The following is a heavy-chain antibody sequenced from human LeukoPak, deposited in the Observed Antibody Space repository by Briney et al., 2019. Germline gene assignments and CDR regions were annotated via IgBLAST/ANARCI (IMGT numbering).Heavy chain of an antibody. Sequence: SETLSLTCAVYGGSFSGYYWSWIRQPPGKGLEWIGEINHSGSTNYNPSLKSRVTISVDTSKNQFSLKLSSVTAADTAVYYCASTSDYGESNYWGQGTLVTVSS. CDR1: GGSFSGYY. CDR3: ASTSDYGESNY. D-gene: IGHD4-17*01. CDR2: INHSGST. J-gene: IGHJ4*02. V-gene: IGHV4-34*01.